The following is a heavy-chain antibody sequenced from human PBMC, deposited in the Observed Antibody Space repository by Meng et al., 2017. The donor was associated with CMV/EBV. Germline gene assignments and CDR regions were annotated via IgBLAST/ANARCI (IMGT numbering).Heavy chain of an antibody. CDR3: ARGDCSSTSCYPFDY. J-gene: IGHJ4*02. V-gene: IGHV4-39*07. CDR2: IYYSGST. CDR1: GGSIRSSSYY. Sequence: SETLSLTCTVSGGSIRSSSYYWGWIRQPPGTGLEWIGSIYYSGSTYYNPSLKSRVTISVDTSKNQFSLKLSSVTAADTAVYYCARGDCSSTSCYPFDYWGQGTLVTVSS. D-gene: IGHD2-2*01.